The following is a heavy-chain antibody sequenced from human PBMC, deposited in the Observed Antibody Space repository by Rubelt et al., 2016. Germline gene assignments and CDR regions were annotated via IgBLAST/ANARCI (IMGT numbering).Heavy chain of an antibody. CDR3: AREHAYYDFWSGLDY. V-gene: IGHV3-23*01. D-gene: IGHD3-3*01. CDR1: TSYA. CDR2: ISGSGGTT. Sequence: TSYAMSWVRQAPGKGLEWVSGISGSGGTTYYADSVKGRFTISRDNSKNTLYLQMNSLRAEDTAVYYCAREHAYYDFWSGLDYWGQGTLVTVSS. J-gene: IGHJ4*02.